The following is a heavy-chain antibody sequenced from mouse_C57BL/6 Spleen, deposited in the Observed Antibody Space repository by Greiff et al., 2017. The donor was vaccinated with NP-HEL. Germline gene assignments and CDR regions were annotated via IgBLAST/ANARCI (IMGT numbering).Heavy chain of an antibody. CDR1: GYTFTSYW. CDR2: IDPSDSYT. Sequence: QVQLQQPGAELVKPGASVKLSCKASGYTFTSYWMQWVKQRPGQGLEWIGEIDPSDSYTNYNQKFKGKATLTVDTSSSTAYMQLSSLTSEDSAVYYCARWRYSNYGYAMDYWGQGTSVTVSS. J-gene: IGHJ4*01. D-gene: IGHD2-5*01. CDR3: ARWRYSNYGYAMDY. V-gene: IGHV1-50*01.